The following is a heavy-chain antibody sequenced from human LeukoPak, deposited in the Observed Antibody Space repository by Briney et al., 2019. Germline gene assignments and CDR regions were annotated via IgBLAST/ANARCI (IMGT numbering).Heavy chain of an antibody. J-gene: IGHJ4*02. V-gene: IGHV1-18*01. D-gene: IGHD6-19*01. CDR3: ARARQRLPTGGFDY. Sequence: WASVKVSCKASGYTFTSYGISWVRQAPGQGLEWMGWISAYNGNTNYAQKLQGRVTMTTDTSTSTAYMELRSLRSDDTAVYYCARARQRLPTGGFDYWGQGTLVTVSS. CDR1: GYTFTSYG. CDR2: ISAYNGNT.